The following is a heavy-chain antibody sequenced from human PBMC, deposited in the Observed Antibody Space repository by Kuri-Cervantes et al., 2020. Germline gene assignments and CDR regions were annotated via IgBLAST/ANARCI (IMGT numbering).Heavy chain of an antibody. Sequence: GESLKISCAASGFTVSSNYMTWVRQAPGKGLEWVSIIYSGGSTYYADSVKGRFTISRHNSKNTLYLQMNSLRAEDTALYYCAKDRKPTAINAFDIWGQGTMVTVSS. D-gene: IGHD2-21*02. CDR2: IYSGGST. CDR1: GFTVSSNY. J-gene: IGHJ3*02. V-gene: IGHV3-53*04. CDR3: AKDRKPTAINAFDI.